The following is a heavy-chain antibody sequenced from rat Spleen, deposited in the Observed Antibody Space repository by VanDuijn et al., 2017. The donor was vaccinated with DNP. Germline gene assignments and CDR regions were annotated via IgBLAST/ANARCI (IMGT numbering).Heavy chain of an antibody. CDR2: IIYEGSST. CDR3: AREQHYHFDY. D-gene: IGHD1-10*01. J-gene: IGHJ2*01. V-gene: IGHV5-22*01. Sequence: EVQLVETGGGLVQPGKSLRLSCAALGFTFSDYYMAWVRQAPKKGLEWVASIIYEGSSTYYGDSVKGRFTLSRDNAKSTLFLQMNSLRSEDTATYYCAREQHYHFDYWGQGVMVTVSS. CDR1: GFTFSDYY.